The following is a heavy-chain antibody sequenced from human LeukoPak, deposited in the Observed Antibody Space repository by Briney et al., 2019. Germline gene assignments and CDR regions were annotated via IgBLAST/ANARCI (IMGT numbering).Heavy chain of an antibody. CDR2: IYYSGST. CDR3: ASPKDDSSGYDA. Sequence: PSGTLCLTCTVSGDSINNNVYYWGWIRHPPGKGLEWIGYIYYSGSTNYNPSLKSRVPISVDTSKNQFSLKLSSVTAADTAVYYCASPKDDSSGYDAWGQGTLVTVSS. J-gene: IGHJ5*02. CDR1: GDSINNNVYY. V-gene: IGHV4-61*05. D-gene: IGHD3-22*01.